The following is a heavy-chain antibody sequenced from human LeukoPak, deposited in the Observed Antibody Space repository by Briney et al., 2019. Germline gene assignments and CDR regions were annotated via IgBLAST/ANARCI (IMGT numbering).Heavy chain of an antibody. CDR1: GFTFSSYA. CDR2: ISGSGGST. V-gene: IGHV3-23*01. Sequence: PGGSLRLSCAASGFTFSSYAMSWVRQAPGKGLEWVSAISGSGGSTYYADSVKGRFTISRDNSKNTLYLQVNSLRAEDTAVYYCAKDHFSGMITFGGVIVFGYFDLWGRGTLVTVSS. J-gene: IGHJ2*01. CDR3: AKDHFSGMITFGGVIVFGYFDL. D-gene: IGHD3-16*02.